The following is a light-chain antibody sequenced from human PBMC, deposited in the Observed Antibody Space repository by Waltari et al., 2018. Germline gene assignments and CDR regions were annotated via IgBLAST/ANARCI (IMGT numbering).Light chain of an antibody. Sequence: DFQMTQSPSSLSASVGDTVTITCRASQDISDDYLAWYQQKPGKSPELLIYLASTLQFGVPSRFRGSGSGKDFTLTITSLQPEDVATYYCQRYNSAPWTFGQGTTV. J-gene: IGKJ1*01. V-gene: IGKV1-27*01. CDR1: QDISDDY. CDR2: LAS. CDR3: QRYNSAPWT.